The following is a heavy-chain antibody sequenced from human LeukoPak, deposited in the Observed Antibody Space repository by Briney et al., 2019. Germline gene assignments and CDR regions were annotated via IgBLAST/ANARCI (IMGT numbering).Heavy chain of an antibody. D-gene: IGHD3-22*01. V-gene: IGHV3-30-3*01. CDR2: ISYDGSNK. CDR1: GFTFSSYA. J-gene: IGHJ4*02. Sequence: GSLRLSCAASGFTFSSYAMHWVRQAPGKGLEWVAVISYDGSNKYYADSVKGRFTISRDNSKNTLYLQMNSLRAGDTAVYYCARDAAYYYDSSGYFRIYYFDYWGQGTLVTVSS. CDR3: ARDAAYYYDSSGYFRIYYFDY.